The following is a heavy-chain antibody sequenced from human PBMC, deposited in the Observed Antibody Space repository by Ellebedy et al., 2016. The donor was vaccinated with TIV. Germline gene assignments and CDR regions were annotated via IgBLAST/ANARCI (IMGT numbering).Heavy chain of an antibody. CDR2: ISAYNGNT. CDR1: GGTFRNYA. CDR3: ARDSKVGLPVHYYGMDV. D-gene: IGHD1-26*01. Sequence: ASVKVSCKASGGTFRNYAITWVRQAPGQGLEWMGWISAYNGNTNYAQKLQGRVTMTTDTSTSTAYLELRSLRSDDTAVYYCARDSKVGLPVHYYGMDVWGQGTTVTVSS. V-gene: IGHV1-18*01. J-gene: IGHJ6*02.